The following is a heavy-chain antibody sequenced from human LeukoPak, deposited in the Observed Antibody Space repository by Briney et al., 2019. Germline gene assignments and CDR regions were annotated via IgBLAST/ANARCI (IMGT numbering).Heavy chain of an antibody. Sequence: GGSLRLSCAASGFTFSSYAMSWARQAPGRGLEWVAAISGGGEKTYYVDSVKGRFTISRDNSKNTLYLQMNSLRAEDTAVYYCAKRPQVTTYPFDDWGQGTLVTVSS. J-gene: IGHJ4*02. V-gene: IGHV3-23*01. CDR1: GFTFSSYA. CDR3: AKRPQVTTYPFDD. CDR2: ISGGGEKT. D-gene: IGHD4-17*01.